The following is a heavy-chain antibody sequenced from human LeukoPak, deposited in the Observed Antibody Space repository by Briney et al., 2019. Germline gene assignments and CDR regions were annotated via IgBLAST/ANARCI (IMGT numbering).Heavy chain of an antibody. CDR2: LYHSGTT. Sequence: SETLSLTCTVSGYSISSGYYWGWIRQPPGKGLEWIGSLYHSGTTYYNPSLKSRVTIPLDTSKNQFSLRLSSVTAADTAAYYCARDRGPGSGASDYWGQGTLVTVSS. J-gene: IGHJ4*02. CDR1: GYSISSGYY. CDR3: ARDRGPGSGASDY. D-gene: IGHD3-10*01. V-gene: IGHV4-38-2*02.